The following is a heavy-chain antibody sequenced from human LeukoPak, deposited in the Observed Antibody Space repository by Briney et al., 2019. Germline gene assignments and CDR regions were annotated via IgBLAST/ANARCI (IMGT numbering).Heavy chain of an antibody. J-gene: IGHJ4*02. V-gene: IGHV1-3*03. D-gene: IGHD3-22*01. CDR2: INAGNGNT. CDR3: ARDRRTITMTFDY. Sequence: ASVKVSCKASGYTFTSYAMHWVRQAPGQRLEWMGWINAGNGNTKYSQEFQGRVTITRDTSASTAYMELSSLRSEDMAVYYCARDRRTITMTFDYWGQGTLVTVSS. CDR1: GYTFTSYA.